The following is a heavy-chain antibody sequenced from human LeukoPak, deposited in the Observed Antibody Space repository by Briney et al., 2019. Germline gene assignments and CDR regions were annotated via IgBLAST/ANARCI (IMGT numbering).Heavy chain of an antibody. V-gene: IGHV3-23*01. J-gene: IGHJ4*02. Sequence: HGGSLGLSCAASGFTFSSYAMSWVRQAPGKGLEWVSAISGSGGSTYYADSVKGRFTISRDNSKNTLYLQMNSLRAEDTAVYYCAKGRDRYYGSGSSIYWGQGTLVAVSS. CDR1: GFTFSSYA. CDR3: AKGRDRYYGSGSSIY. D-gene: IGHD3-10*01. CDR2: ISGSGGST.